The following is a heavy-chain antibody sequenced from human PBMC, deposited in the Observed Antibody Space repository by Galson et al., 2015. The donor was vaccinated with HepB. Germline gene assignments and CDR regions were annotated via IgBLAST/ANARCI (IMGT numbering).Heavy chain of an antibody. CDR3: ATASGGSGSYYDWFDP. J-gene: IGHJ5*02. CDR2: IIPIFGTA. CDR1: GGTFSSYA. D-gene: IGHD1-26*01. Sequence: SVKVSCKASGGTFSSYAISWVRQAPGQGLEWMGGIIPIFGTANYAQKFQGRVTITADASTSTAYMELSSLRSEDTAVYYCATASGGSGSYYDWFDPWGQGTLVTVSS. V-gene: IGHV1-69*13.